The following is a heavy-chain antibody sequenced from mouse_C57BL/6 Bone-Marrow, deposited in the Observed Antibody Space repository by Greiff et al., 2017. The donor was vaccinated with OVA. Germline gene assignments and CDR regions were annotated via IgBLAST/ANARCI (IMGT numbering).Heavy chain of an antibody. Sequence: EVMLVESGGGLVQSGRSLRLSCATSGFTFSDFYMEWVRQAPGKGLEWIAASRNKANDYTTEYSASVKGRFIVSRDTSQSILYLQMNALRAEDTAIYYCAREPYSSGLDYWGQGTLVTVSA. CDR1: GFTFSDFY. CDR2: SRNKANDYTT. V-gene: IGHV7-1*01. CDR3: AREPYSSGLDY. D-gene: IGHD3-2*02. J-gene: IGHJ3*01.